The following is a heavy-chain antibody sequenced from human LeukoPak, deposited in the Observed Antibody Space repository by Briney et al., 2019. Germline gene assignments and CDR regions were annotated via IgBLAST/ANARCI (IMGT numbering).Heavy chain of an antibody. J-gene: IGHJ4*02. V-gene: IGHV4-34*01. CDR3: ARLRSELGYYYDSSGYYDY. D-gene: IGHD3-22*01. CDR1: GGSFSGYY. Sequence: PSETLSLTCAVYGGSFSGYYWSWIRQPPGKGLEWIGEINHSGSTNYNPSPKSRVTISVDTSKNQFSLKLSSVTAADTAVYYCARLRSELGYYYDSSGYYDYWGQGTLVTVSS. CDR2: INHSGST.